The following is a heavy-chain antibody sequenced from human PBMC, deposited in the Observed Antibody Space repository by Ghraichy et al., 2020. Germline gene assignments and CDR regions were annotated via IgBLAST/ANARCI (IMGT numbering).Heavy chain of an antibody. CDR3: ARGDY. Sequence: LRLSCTVSGDSISSVGYYWSWVRQHTGKGLEWIGFISYSGSTFYNASLKSRVSISRDTSKNQFFLELTSLTAADTAVYFCARGDYWGQGMLVTVSS. V-gene: IGHV4-31*03. CDR2: ISYSGST. J-gene: IGHJ4*02. CDR1: GDSISSVGYY.